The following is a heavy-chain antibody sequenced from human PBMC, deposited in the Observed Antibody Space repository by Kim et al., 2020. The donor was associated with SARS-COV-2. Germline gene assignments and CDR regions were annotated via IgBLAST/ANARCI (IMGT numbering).Heavy chain of an antibody. CDR3: ARERPITMVRGVFDY. J-gene: IGHJ4*02. Sequence: PSLKSRVTISVDTSKNQFSLKLSSVTAADTAVYYCARERPITMVRGVFDYWGQGTLVTVSS. D-gene: IGHD3-10*01. V-gene: IGHV4-59*01.